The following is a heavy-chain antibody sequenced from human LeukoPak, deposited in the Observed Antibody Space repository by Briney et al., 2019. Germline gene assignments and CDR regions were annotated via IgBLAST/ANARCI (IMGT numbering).Heavy chain of an antibody. Sequence: GGSLRLSCAAPGLTFSRYALRCVRQAPGEGLEWVSTISGSADNTHYADSVKGRFTIYRNNSKNTLYLQINGLMADDAAVYYCGGAKFYYYGMDVWGQGTTVTVSS. D-gene: IGHD1-26*01. CDR1: GLTFSRYA. J-gene: IGHJ6*02. CDR2: ISGSADNT. CDR3: GGAKFYYYGMDV. V-gene: IGHV3-23*01.